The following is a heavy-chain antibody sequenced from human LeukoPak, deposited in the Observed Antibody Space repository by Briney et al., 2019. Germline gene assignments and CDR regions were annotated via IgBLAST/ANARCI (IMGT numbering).Heavy chain of an antibody. CDR3: AHSPGGGYSGYGYNWFDP. V-gene: IGHV2-5*02. CDR2: IYWDDDK. D-gene: IGHD5-12*01. J-gene: IGHJ5*02. CDR1: GFSLSTSGVG. Sequence: SGPTLVNPTQTLTLTCTFSGFSLSTSGVGVGWIRQPPGKALEWLALIYWDDDKRYSPSLKSRLTITKDTSKNQVVLTMTNMDPVDTATYYCAHSPGGGYSGYGYNWFDPWGQGTLVTVSS.